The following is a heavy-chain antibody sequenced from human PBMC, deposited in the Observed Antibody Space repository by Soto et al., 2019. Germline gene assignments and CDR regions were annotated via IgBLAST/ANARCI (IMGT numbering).Heavy chain of an antibody. V-gene: IGHV3-11*05. Sequence: QVQLVESGGHLVNPGGSLRLSCVASGFTFSDYQMSWIRQAPGKGLEWLSYISNSNSYTNYADSVRGRFTISRDNARNSLYLQMNSLTVDDTAVYYCARGTRVTTDYYYYYGMDVWGQGTTVTVSS. J-gene: IGHJ6*02. CDR3: ARGTRVTTDYYYYYGMDV. D-gene: IGHD4-17*01. CDR2: ISNSNSYT. CDR1: GFTFSDYQ.